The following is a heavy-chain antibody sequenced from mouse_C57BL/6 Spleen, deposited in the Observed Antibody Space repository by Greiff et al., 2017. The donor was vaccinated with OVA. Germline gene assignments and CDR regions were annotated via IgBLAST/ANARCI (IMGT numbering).Heavy chain of an antibody. J-gene: IGHJ3*01. V-gene: IGHV1-50*01. CDR3: ARYRVL. CDR2: IDPSDSYT. Sequence: VQLQQPGSELVKPAASVKLSCKASGYTFTSYWMQWVQQRPGQGLEWIGEIDPSDSYTYYNQLFKGKAILTVDTSSSTAYMQLSSLTSEDSAVYYCARYRVLWGQGTLVTVSA. CDR1: GYTFTSYW.